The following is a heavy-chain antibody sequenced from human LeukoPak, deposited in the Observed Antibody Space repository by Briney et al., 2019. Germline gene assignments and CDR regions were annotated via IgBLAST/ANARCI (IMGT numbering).Heavy chain of an antibody. Sequence: SETLSLTCSVSGGSVSSYYWSWIRQPPGKGLEWIGYVYYTGSTNYNPSLKSRVTMFEDKSKNQFSLRLYSVTVEDTAVYYCARHFAYSSSSYFDYWGQGSLVTVSS. CDR1: GGSVSSYY. CDR3: ARHFAYSSSSYFDY. CDR2: VYYTGST. J-gene: IGHJ4*02. V-gene: IGHV4-59*08. D-gene: IGHD6-6*01.